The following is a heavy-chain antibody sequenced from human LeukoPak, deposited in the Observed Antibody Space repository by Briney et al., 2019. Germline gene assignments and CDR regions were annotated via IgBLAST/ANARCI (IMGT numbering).Heavy chain of an antibody. CDR3: ARRGYSGYQYYFDY. Sequence: SETLSLTCTVSGGSISSSSYYWGWIRQPPGKGLEWIGSIYYSGSTYYNPSLKSRVTISVDTSKNQFSLKLSSVTAADTAVYYCARRGYSGYQYYFDYWGQGTLVTVSS. V-gene: IGHV4-39*01. J-gene: IGHJ4*02. D-gene: IGHD5-12*01. CDR1: GGSISSSSYY. CDR2: IYYSGST.